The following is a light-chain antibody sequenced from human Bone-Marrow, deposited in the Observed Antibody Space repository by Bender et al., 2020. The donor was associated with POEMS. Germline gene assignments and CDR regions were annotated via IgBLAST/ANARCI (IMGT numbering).Light chain of an antibody. CDR1: SY. CDR3: SSYTTTTGLL. V-gene: IGLV2-11*01. Sequence: QSALTQSRSVSGSPGQSVTISCTGTSYVSWYQQHPGKAPKLIIYDVSKRPSGVPDRFSGSKSDNTASLTISGLQTEDEADYYCSSYTTTTGLLFGGGTNLIVL. J-gene: IGLJ2*01. CDR2: DVS.